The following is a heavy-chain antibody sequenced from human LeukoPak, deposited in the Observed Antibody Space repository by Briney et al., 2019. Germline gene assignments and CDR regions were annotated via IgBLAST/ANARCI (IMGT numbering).Heavy chain of an antibody. J-gene: IGHJ4*02. V-gene: IGHV6-1*01. CDR1: GDSVSSNSVG. D-gene: IGHD4-17*01. CDR2: TYYRSKWSN. Sequence: SQTLSLTCAISGDSVSSNSVGWHWIRQSPSRGLEWLGRTYYRSKWSNDYGASVKSRITINSDTSKNQFSLQLSSVTPEDTAVYFCTRNKYYGSDYWGQGTLVTVSS. CDR3: TRNKYYGSDY.